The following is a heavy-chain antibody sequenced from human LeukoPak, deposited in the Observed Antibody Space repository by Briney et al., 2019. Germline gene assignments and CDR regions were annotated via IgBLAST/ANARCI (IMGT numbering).Heavy chain of an antibody. CDR1: GFTFSSYA. D-gene: IGHD5-12*01. Sequence: EGSLRLSCAASGFTFSSYAMHWVRQAPGKGLEWVAVISYDGSNKYYADSVKGRFTISRDNSKNTLYLQMNSLRAEDTAVYYCARDGYSGYAGDRYYYYYYGMDVWGQGTTVTVSS. CDR2: ISYDGSNK. J-gene: IGHJ6*02. V-gene: IGHV3-30-3*01. CDR3: ARDGYSGYAGDRYYYYYYGMDV.